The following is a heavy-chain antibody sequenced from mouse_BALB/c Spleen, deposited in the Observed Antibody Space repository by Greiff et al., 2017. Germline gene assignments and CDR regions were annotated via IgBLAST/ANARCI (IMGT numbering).Heavy chain of an antibody. CDR1: GYSITSDYA. J-gene: IGHJ3*01. Sequence: EVQLVESGPGLVKPSQSLSLTCTVTGYSITSDYAWNWIRQFPGNKLEWMGYISYSGSTSYNPSLKSRISITRDTSKNQFFLQLNSVTTEDTATYYCARRDYRYDGFAYWGQGTLVTVSA. CDR3: ARRDYRYDGFAY. D-gene: IGHD2-14*01. CDR2: ISYSGST. V-gene: IGHV3-2*02.